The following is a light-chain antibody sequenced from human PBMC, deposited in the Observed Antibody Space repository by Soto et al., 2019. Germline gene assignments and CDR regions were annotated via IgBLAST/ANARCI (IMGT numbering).Light chain of an antibody. CDR1: QGIGDT. J-gene: IGKJ1*01. CDR3: QQYYNWPWT. V-gene: IGKV3-15*01. Sequence: IVLTQSPGTLSLSPGERAARSGRASQGIGDTLAWYQQKPGQTPRLLIYDTSIRATGVPARFSGSRSGAEFTLTISSLQSEDFAVYYCQQYYNWPWTFGQGTKVDIK. CDR2: DTS.